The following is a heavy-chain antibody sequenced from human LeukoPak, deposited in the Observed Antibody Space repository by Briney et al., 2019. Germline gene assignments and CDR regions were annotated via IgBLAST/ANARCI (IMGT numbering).Heavy chain of an antibody. V-gene: IGHV3-66*01. Sequence: PGGSLRLSCAASGFTFSSYSMNWVRQAPGKGLEWVSVIYSGGSTYYADSVKGRFTISRDNSKNTLYLQMNSLRAEDTAVYYCARDRIAGYYFDYWGQGTLVTVSS. CDR3: ARDRIAGYYFDY. CDR2: IYSGGST. CDR1: GFTFSSYS. D-gene: IGHD6-13*01. J-gene: IGHJ4*02.